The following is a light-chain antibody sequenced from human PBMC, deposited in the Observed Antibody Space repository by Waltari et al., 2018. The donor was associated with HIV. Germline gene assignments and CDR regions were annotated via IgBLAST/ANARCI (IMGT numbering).Light chain of an antibody. CDR2: PDD. CDR1: KLRDNY. J-gene: IGLJ2*01. Sequence: SFELTQPPSVSVSPGQPASTPSSRYKLRDNYACWYQQKPGQSPVLVMYPDDRRPSGIPERFSGSSSANTATLTISGTQAMDEADYYCQAWDTTTMIIGGGTKLTVL. CDR3: QAWDTTTMI. V-gene: IGLV3-1*01.